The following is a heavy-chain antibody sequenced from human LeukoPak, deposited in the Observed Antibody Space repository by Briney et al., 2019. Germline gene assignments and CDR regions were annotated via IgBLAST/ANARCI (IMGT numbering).Heavy chain of an antibody. Sequence: GASVKVSCKASGYTFTSYGISWVRQAPGQGLEWMGWVSAYNGNTNYAQKLQGRVTMTTDTSTSTAYMELRSLRSDDTAVYYCARDGESGWYSRHYYYMDVWGKGTTVTVSS. CDR2: VSAYNGNT. CDR1: GYTFTSYG. J-gene: IGHJ6*03. D-gene: IGHD6-19*01. CDR3: ARDGESGWYSRHYYYMDV. V-gene: IGHV1-18*01.